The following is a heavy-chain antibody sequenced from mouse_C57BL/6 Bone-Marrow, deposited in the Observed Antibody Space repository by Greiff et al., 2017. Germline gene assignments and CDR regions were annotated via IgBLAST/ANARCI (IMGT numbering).Heavy chain of an antibody. V-gene: IGHV5-6*01. CDR2: ICSGSSYT. CDR3: ARLQPDY. Sequence: EVQLVESGGDLVKPGGSLKLSCAASGFTFSSYGMSWVRQTPDKRLEWVATICSGSSYTYYPDSVKGRFTISRDNAKHTLNLPMSRLKFEDTAMYICARLQPDYWGRGTTLTVSS. CDR1: GFTFSSYG. J-gene: IGHJ2*01. D-gene: IGHD6-1*01.